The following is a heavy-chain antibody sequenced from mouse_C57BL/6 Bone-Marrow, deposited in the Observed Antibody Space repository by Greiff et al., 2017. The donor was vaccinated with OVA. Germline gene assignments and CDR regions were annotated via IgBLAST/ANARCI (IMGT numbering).Heavy chain of an antibody. CDR3: ARDSYYGSSYEFAY. V-gene: IGHV5-4*01. CDR1: GFTFSSYA. Sequence: EVKLMESGGGLVKPGGSLKLSCAASGFTFSSYAMSWVRQTPEKRLEWVATISDGGSYTYYPDNVKGRFTISRDNAKNNLYLQMSHLKSEDTAMYYCARDSYYGSSYEFAYWGQGTLVTVSA. J-gene: IGHJ3*01. CDR2: ISDGGSYT. D-gene: IGHD1-1*01.